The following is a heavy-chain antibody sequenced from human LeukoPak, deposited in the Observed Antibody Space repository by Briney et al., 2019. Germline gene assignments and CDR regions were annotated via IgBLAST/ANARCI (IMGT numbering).Heavy chain of an antibody. D-gene: IGHD3-9*01. CDR3: ARDDDILTGYLP. Sequence: ASVKVSCKASGYTFTGYYMHWVRQAPGQGLERMGWINPNSGGTNYAQKFQGWVTMTRDTSISTAYMELRSLRSDDTAVYYCARDDDILTGYLPWGQGTLVTVSS. V-gene: IGHV1-2*04. J-gene: IGHJ5*02. CDR1: GYTFTGYY. CDR2: INPNSGGT.